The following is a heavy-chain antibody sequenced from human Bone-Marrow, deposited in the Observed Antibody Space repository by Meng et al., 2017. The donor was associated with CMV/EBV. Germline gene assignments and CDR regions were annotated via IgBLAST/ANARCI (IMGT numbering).Heavy chain of an antibody. CDR2: IYHSGTT. J-gene: IGHJ1*01. CDR3: AGYVVTIFGAVVPEYFQH. CDR1: GDSIRRGYQ. V-gene: IGHV4-38-2*02. D-gene: IGHD3-3*01. Sequence: SEILSLTCTVSGDSIRRGYQWGWIRQPPGKGLEWIGNIYHSGTTYYNPALRSRVTISLDTHNNQFSLKLSSVTATDTAMYYCAGYVVTIFGAVVPEYFQHWGQGTLVTVSS.